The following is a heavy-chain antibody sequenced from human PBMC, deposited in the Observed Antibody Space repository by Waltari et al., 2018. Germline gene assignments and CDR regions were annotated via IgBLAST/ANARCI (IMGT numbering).Heavy chain of an antibody. V-gene: IGHV1-46*03. CDR3: ATFVSGSFTFPDY. J-gene: IGHJ4*02. CDR1: GFTFSNYY. D-gene: IGHD3-16*01. Sequence: QFQLVQSGAEVKKPGASVKVSCEASGFTFSNYYVHWVRQAPGQGLEWMALFSPSGAGTRYAEKFQGRVTLPRDTSTSTVYMDLSSLRSEDTAVYYCATFVSGSFTFPDYWGQGTLVTVSS. CDR2: FSPSGAGT.